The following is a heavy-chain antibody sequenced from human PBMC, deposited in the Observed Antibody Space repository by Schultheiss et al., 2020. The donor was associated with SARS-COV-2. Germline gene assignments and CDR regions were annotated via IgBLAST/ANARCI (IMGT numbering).Heavy chain of an antibody. J-gene: IGHJ4*02. CDR1: GGSISSYY. V-gene: IGHV4-34*01. D-gene: IGHD4-17*01. CDR3: ARGRGGYGDSPFDY. Sequence: SETLSLTCTVCGGSISSYYWSWIRQHPGKGLEWIGEIYHSGSTNYNPSLKSRVTISVDTSKNQFSLKLSSVTAADTAVYYCARGRGGYGDSPFDYWGQGTLVTVSS. CDR2: IYHSGST.